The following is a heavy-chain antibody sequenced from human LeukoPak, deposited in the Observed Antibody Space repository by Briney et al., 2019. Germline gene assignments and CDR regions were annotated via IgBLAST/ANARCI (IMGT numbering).Heavy chain of an antibody. D-gene: IGHD1-26*01. J-gene: IGHJ6*03. CDR2: ITTSSTYT. CDR1: GFSFSSYN. Sequence: GGSLRLSCEASGFSFSSYNMNWVRQTPGKVLEWISSITTSSTYTFYADSVKGRFTISRDNARNSLYLQMNSLRAEDTAVYYCARDPYSGTYGDTYYYYMDVWGKGTTVTISS. CDR3: ARDPYSGTYGDTYYYYMDV. V-gene: IGHV3-21*01.